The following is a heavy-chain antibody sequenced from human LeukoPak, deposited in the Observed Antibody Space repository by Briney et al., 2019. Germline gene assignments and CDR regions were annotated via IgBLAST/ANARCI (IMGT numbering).Heavy chain of an antibody. CDR3: ARRVGDYYASGGFDP. CDR1: GYNFIRFW. CDR2: IYPGDSDT. Sequence: GESLKISCKGSGYNFIRFWIGWVRQMPGKGLEWMGIIYPGDSDTRYSPSFEGQVTMSVDTSTRTAYLQWNSLKASDTAMYYCARRVGDYYASGGFDPWGQGTLVTVSS. J-gene: IGHJ5*02. D-gene: IGHD3-10*01. V-gene: IGHV5-51*01.